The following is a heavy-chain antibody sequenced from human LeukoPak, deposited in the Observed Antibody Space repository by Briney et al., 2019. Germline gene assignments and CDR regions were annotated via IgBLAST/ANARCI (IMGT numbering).Heavy chain of an antibody. Sequence: PGGSLRLSCAASGFTFSSYAMSWVRQAPGKGLEWVSAISGSGGSTYYADSVKGRFTISRDNSKNTLYLQMNSLRAEDTAVYYCAKAAATYYYDSSGYYYFDYWGQGTLVTVSS. V-gene: IGHV3-23*01. CDR1: GFTFSSYA. D-gene: IGHD3-22*01. J-gene: IGHJ4*02. CDR3: AKAAATYYYDSSGYYYFDY. CDR2: ISGSGGST.